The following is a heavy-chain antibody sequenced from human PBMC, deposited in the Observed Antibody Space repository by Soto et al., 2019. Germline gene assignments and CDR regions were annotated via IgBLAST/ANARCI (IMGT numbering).Heavy chain of an antibody. CDR2: ISYDGSNK. CDR1: GFTFSSYA. D-gene: IGHD1-26*01. Sequence: QVQLVESGGGVVQPGRSLRLSCAASGFTFSSYAMHWVRQAPGKGLEWVAVISYDGSNKYYADSVKGRFTISRDNSKNTLYLQMNSLRAEDTAVYYCARMRTDIVGATGRLDYWGQGTLVTVSS. J-gene: IGHJ4*02. CDR3: ARMRTDIVGATGRLDY. V-gene: IGHV3-30-3*01.